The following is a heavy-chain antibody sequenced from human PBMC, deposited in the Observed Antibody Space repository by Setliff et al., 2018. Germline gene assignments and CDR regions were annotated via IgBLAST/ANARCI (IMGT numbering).Heavy chain of an antibody. J-gene: IGHJ4*02. Sequence: PSETLSLTCTVSGGSISSGSYYWSWIRQPAGKGLEWIGRIYTSGSTNYNPSLKSRVTISVDTSKNQFSLKLSSVTAADTAVYYCARSIGLWFVDWGQGTQVTAPQ. CDR2: IYTSGST. CDR3: ARSIGLWFVD. D-gene: IGHD5-18*01. CDR1: GGSISSGSYY. V-gene: IGHV4-61*02.